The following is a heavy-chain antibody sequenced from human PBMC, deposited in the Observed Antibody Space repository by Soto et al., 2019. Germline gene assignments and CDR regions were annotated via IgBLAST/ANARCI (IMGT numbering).Heavy chain of an antibody. CDR3: ARRVNKVEWLLSSYYFDY. CDR1: GGPISSSSYY. Sequence: SETLSLTCTVSGGPISSSSYYWGWIRQPPGKGLEWIGSIYYSGSTYYNPSLKSRVTISVDTSKNQFSLKLSSVTAADTAVYYCARRVNKVEWLLSSYYFDYWGQGTLVTVSS. V-gene: IGHV4-39*01. J-gene: IGHJ4*02. CDR2: IYYSGST. D-gene: IGHD3-3*01.